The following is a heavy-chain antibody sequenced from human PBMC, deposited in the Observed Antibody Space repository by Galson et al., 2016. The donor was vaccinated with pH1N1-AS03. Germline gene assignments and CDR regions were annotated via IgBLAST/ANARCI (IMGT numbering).Heavy chain of an antibody. J-gene: IGHJ4*02. CDR2: IRYDGINK. CDR3: ANREKAATGQFDY. D-gene: IGHD6-13*01. Sequence: SLRLSCAAAGFTFSTYAMHWVRQAPGKGLEWVAFIRYDGINKYYADSVKGRFTIYRDNSKNTLYLQMNSLRTEDTAVYYCANREKAATGQFDYWGQGTLVTVSS. V-gene: IGHV3-30*02. CDR1: GFTFSTYA.